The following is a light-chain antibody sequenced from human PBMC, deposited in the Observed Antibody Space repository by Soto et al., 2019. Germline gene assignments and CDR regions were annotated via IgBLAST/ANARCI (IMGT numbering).Light chain of an antibody. J-gene: IGLJ3*02. CDR2: SDD. V-gene: IGLV1-44*01. Sequence: QSALTQPPSLSGTRGQRVTISCSGSNSNIGRYSVNWYQHFPGTAPKILIYSDDERPSGVPDRFSGSKSGTSASLAISGLQSEDEAEYYCAAWDDNLNGPLFGGGTQLTVL. CDR1: NSNIGRYS. CDR3: AAWDDNLNGPL.